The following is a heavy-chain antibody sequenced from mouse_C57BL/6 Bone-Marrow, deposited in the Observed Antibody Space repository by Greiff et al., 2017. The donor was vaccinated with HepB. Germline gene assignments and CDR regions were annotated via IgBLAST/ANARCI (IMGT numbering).Heavy chain of an antibody. D-gene: IGHD4-1*01. CDR2: ISSGSSTI. CDR3: ARKLGGHFDY. Sequence: EVQLVESGGGLVKPGGSLKLSCAASGFTFSDYGMHRVRQAPEKGLEWVAYISSGSSTIYYADTVKGRFTISRDNAKNTLFLQMTSLRSEDTAMYYCARKLGGHFDYWGQGTTLTVSS. CDR1: GFTFSDYG. J-gene: IGHJ2*01. V-gene: IGHV5-17*01.